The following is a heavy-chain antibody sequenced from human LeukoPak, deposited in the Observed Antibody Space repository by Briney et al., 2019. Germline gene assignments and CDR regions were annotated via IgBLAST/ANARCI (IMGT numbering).Heavy chain of an antibody. D-gene: IGHD4-23*01. CDR3: ARDHGGVFWFDP. J-gene: IGHJ5*02. CDR1: SXX. CDR2: IKQDGSEK. Sequence: SXXXXXVRQAPGXXLEWVANIKQDGSEKYYVDSVKGRFTISRDNAKNSLYLQMNSLRAEDTAVYYCARDHGGVFWFDPWGQGTLVTVSS. V-gene: IGHV3-7*01.